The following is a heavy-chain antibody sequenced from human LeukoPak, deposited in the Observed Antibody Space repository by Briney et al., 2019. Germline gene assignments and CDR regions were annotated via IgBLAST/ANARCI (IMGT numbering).Heavy chain of an antibody. CDR3: AKGYSGWLDY. J-gene: IGHJ4*02. V-gene: IGHV3-30*18. CDR1: GFTFSSYG. D-gene: IGHD6-19*01. CDR2: ISYDGSNK. Sequence: GWSLRLSCAASGFTFSSYGMHWVRQAPGKGLEWVAVISYDGSNKYYADSVKGRFTISRDNSKNTLYLQMNSLRAEDTAVYYCAKGYSGWLDYWGQGTLVTVSS.